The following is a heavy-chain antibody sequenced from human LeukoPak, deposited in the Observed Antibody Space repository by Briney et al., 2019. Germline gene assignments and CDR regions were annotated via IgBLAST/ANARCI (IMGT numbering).Heavy chain of an antibody. CDR1: GGSLSGFY. Sequence: SETLSLTCAVYGGSLSGFYWSWIRQPPGKGLEWIGEINHSGSTNFNPSLKSRVTMSMDTSKKQLSLRVTSVTAADTAVYYCARASSYDSVTRYDPAWFGPWGQGTLVTVSS. V-gene: IGHV4-34*01. J-gene: IGHJ5*02. D-gene: IGHD3-22*01. CDR3: ARASSYDSVTRYDPAWFGP. CDR2: INHSGST.